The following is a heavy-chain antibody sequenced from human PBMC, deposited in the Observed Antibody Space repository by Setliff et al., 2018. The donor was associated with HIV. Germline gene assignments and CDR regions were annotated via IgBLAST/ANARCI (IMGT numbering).Heavy chain of an antibody. CDR3: AAIAYSRPDY. CDR2: IDPQDGET. CDR1: GYTFTDYF. D-gene: IGHD4-4*01. Sequence: ASVKVSCKASGYTFTDYFIHWILQAPGKGLEWMGRIDPQDGETTFAEKFQGRVTVTADTSTDIAYMELSSLRSDDTAVYYCAAIAYSRPDYWGQGTRVTVSS. J-gene: IGHJ4*02. V-gene: IGHV1-69-2*01.